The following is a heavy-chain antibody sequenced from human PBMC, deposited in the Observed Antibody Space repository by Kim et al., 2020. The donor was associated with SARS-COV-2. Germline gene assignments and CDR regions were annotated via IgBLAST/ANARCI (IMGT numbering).Heavy chain of an antibody. V-gene: IGHV4-31*03. Sequence: SETLSLTCTVSGGSISSGGYYWSWIRQHPGKGLEWIGYIYYSGSTYYNPSLKSRVTISVDTSKNQFSLKLSSVTAADTAVYYCARNGGSVTSPDYWGQGTLVTVSS. J-gene: IGHJ4*02. D-gene: IGHD1-1*01. CDR3: ARNGGSVTSPDY. CDR2: IYYSGST. CDR1: GGSISSGGYY.